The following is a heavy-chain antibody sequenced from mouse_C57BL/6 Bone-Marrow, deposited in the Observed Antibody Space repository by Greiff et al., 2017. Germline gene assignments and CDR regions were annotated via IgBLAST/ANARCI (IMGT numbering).Heavy chain of an antibody. J-gene: IGHJ1*03. V-gene: IGHV1-54*01. CDR3: ATYYYGSSGYCDV. CDR1: GYAFTNYL. Sequence: QVQLQQSGAELVRPGTSVKVSCKASGYAFTNYLIEWVKQRPGQGLEWIGVINPGSGGTNYNEQFKGKATLTADKSSSTAYMQLSSLTSEDAAVYFCATYYYGSSGYCDVWGTGTTVTVSA. D-gene: IGHD1-1*01. CDR2: INPGSGGT.